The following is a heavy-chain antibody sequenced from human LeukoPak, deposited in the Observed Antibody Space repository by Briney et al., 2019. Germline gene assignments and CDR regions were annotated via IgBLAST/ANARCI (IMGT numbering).Heavy chain of an antibody. D-gene: IGHD5-24*01. CDR2: INPNSGGT. J-gene: IGHJ4*02. V-gene: IGHV1-2*02. CDR3: ARGGVEMATIKDY. CDR1: GYTVTGYY. Sequence: ASVKVSCKASGYTVTGYYMHWVRQAPGQGLEWMGWINPNSGGTNYAQKFQGRVTMTRDTSISTAYMELSRLRSDDTAVYYCARGGVEMATIKDYWGQGTLVTVSS.